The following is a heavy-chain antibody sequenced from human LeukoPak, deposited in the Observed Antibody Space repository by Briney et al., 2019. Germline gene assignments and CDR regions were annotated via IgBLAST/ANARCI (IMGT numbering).Heavy chain of an antibody. CDR1: GLTFSTYG. CDR3: AKDRGIISDY. V-gene: IGHV3-23*01. D-gene: IGHD3-10*01. CDR2: ISGSGGST. Sequence: GGSLRLSCAASGLTFSTYGMSWVRQAPGKGLEWVSVISGSGGSTYYADSVKGRFTISRDNSKNTLYLQMNSLRVEDTAVYYCAKDRGIISDYWGQGTLVTVSS. J-gene: IGHJ4*02.